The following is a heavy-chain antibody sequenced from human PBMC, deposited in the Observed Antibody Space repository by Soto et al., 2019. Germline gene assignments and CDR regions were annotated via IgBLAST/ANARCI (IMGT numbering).Heavy chain of an antibody. D-gene: IGHD1-26*01. CDR3: AHIQSGRILDY. Sequence: SGPTLVKPTQTLTLTCTFSGFSLSTSGVGVGWIRQPPGKALEWLALIYWNDDKRYSPSLKGRLTLTKDTSKNQVVRTMTNMDPVDTATYYCAHIQSGRILDYWGQGTLVTVSS. J-gene: IGHJ4*02. CDR1: GFSLSTSGVG. V-gene: IGHV2-5*01. CDR2: IYWNDDK.